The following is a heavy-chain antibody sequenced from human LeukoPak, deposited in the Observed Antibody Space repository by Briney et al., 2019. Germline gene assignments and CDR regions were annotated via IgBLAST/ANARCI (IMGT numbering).Heavy chain of an antibody. D-gene: IGHD6-6*01. CDR1: GFTFSSYG. J-gene: IGHJ4*02. V-gene: IGHV3-33*01. Sequence: GGSLRLSCAASGFTFSSYGMHWVRQAPGKGLEWVAVIWYDGSNKYYADSVKGRFTISRDNAKDSLYLEMNSLGAKDTAVYYCARDSLLFGTSSDYWGQGTLVTVSS. CDR3: ARDSLLFGTSSDY. CDR2: IWYDGSNK.